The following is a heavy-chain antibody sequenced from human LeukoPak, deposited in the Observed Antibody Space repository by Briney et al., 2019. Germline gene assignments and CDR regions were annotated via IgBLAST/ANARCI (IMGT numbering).Heavy chain of an antibody. Sequence: PGGSLGLSCAASGFTFSSYSMNWVRQAPGKGLEWVSSISGSGDSTYYADSVKGRFTISRDNAKNSLYLQMNSLRAEDTAVYYCARSITMVRGVIRTYYYYYYMDVWGKGTTVTISS. CDR2: ISGSGDST. D-gene: IGHD3-10*01. V-gene: IGHV3-21*01. CDR1: GFTFSSYS. J-gene: IGHJ6*03. CDR3: ARSITMVRGVIRTYYYYYYMDV.